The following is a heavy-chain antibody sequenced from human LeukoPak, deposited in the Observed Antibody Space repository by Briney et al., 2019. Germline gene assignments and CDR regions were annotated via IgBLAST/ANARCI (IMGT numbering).Heavy chain of an antibody. V-gene: IGHV1-46*01. CDR3: ARSDDSHGSDY. CDR1: GYTFTSYY. J-gene: IGHJ4*02. Sequence: ASVKVSCKASGYTFTSYYMHWVRQAPGQGLEWMGIINPSGGGTSYAQKFQGRVTMTGDTSTSTVYMELSSLISEDTALYYCARSDDSHGSDYWGQGTLVTVSS. CDR2: INPSGGGT. D-gene: IGHD3-10*01.